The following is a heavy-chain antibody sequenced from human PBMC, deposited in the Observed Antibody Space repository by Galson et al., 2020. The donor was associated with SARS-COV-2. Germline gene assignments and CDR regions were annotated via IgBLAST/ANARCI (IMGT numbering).Heavy chain of an antibody. CDR1: GYSFTSYW. Sequence: HGESLKIPCKGSGYSFTSYWIRWVRQMPGKGLERMGRIDPSDSYTNYSPSFQGHGTISADKSISTAYLQWSSLKASDTAMYDCARARPPAGTFDPWGKGTLVTVSS. V-gene: IGHV5-10-1*01. CDR2: IDPSDSYT. CDR3: ARARPPAGTFDP. D-gene: IGHD1-1*01. J-gene: IGHJ5*02.